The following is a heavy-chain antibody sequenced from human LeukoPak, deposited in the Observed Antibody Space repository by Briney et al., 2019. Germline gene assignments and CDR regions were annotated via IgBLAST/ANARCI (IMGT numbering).Heavy chain of an antibody. Sequence: GGSLRLSCAASGFTFSSYAMSWVRQAPGKGLEWVSAISGSGGSTYYADSVTGRFTISRDNSKNTLYLQMNSLRAEDTAVYYCAKECYYDSSGYSDYWGQGTLVTVSS. V-gene: IGHV3-23*01. CDR2: ISGSGGST. D-gene: IGHD3-22*01. CDR1: GFTFSSYA. CDR3: AKECYYDSSGYSDY. J-gene: IGHJ4*02.